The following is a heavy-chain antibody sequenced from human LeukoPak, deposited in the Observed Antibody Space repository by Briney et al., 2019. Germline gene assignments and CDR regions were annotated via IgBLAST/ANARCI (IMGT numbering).Heavy chain of an antibody. D-gene: IGHD3-3*01. CDR1: GYTFTGYY. Sequence: ASVNVSCKASGYTFTGYYMHWVRQAPGQGLEWMGRINPNSGGTNYAQKFQGRVTMTRDTSISTAYMELSRLRSDDTAVYYCAGGVFTYYDFWSGSNDAFDIWGQGTMVTVSS. V-gene: IGHV1-2*06. J-gene: IGHJ3*02. CDR2: INPNSGGT. CDR3: AGGVFTYYDFWSGSNDAFDI.